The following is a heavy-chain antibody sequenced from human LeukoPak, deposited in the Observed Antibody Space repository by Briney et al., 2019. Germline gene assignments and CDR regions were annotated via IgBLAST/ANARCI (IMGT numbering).Heavy chain of an antibody. V-gene: IGHV1-18*01. Sequence: ASVKVSCKASGHTFTSYGISWVRQAPGQGLEWMGWISAYNGNTNYAQKLQGRVTMTTDTSTSTAYMELRSLRSDDTAVYYCTRESTGMATTPSDYWGQGTLVTVSS. CDR2: ISAYNGNT. J-gene: IGHJ4*02. CDR3: TRESTGMATTPSDY. CDR1: GHTFTSYG. D-gene: IGHD5-24*01.